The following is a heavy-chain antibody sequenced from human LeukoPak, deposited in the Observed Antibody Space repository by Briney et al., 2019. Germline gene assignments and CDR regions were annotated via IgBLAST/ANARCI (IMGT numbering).Heavy chain of an antibody. D-gene: IGHD3-22*01. CDR3: ARGDYYDSSGYYGFDP. CDR1: GFTFSSYG. J-gene: IGHJ5*02. Sequence: PGRSPRLSCAASGFTFSSYGMHWVRQAPGKGLEWVAVIWYDGSNKYYADSVKGRFTISRDSSKNTLYLQMNSLRAEDTAVYYCARGDYYDSSGYYGFDPWGQGTLVTVSS. CDR2: IWYDGSNK. V-gene: IGHV3-33*01.